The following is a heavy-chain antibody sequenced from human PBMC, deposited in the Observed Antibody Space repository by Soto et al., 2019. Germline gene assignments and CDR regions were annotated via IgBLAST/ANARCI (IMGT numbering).Heavy chain of an antibody. V-gene: IGHV4-30-4*01. CDR1: GGSISSGDYY. CDR2: IYYSGST. D-gene: IGHD3-22*01. J-gene: IGHJ6*01. CDR3: ARVGSGYSSYYYYGMDV. Sequence: PSETLSLTCTGSGGSISSGDYYWSWIRQPPGKGLEWIGYIYYSGSTYYNPSLKSRVTISVDTSKNQFSLKLSSVTAADTAVYYCARVGSGYSSYYYYGMDVWGQGTTVTVS.